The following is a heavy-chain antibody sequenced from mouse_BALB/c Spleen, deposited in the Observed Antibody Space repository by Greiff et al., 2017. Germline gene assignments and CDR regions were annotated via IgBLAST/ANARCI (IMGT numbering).Heavy chain of an antibody. Sequence: DVMLVESGGGLVKPGGSLKLSCAASGFTFSSYTMSWVRQTPEKRLEWVATISSGGSYTYYPDSVKGRFTISRDNAKNTLYLQMSSLKSEDTAMYYCTRVIYDGYYGFDYWGQGTSVTVSS. CDR3: TRVIYDGYYGFDY. CDR1: GFTFSSYT. J-gene: IGHJ4*01. V-gene: IGHV5-6-4*01. CDR2: ISSGGSYT. D-gene: IGHD2-3*01.